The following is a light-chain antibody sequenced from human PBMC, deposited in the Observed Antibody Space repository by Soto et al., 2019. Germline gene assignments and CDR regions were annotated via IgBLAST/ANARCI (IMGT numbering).Light chain of an antibody. J-gene: IGKJ1*01. CDR3: QQRSSWPRT. CDR1: QSISSD. Sequence: EIVLTQSPATLSLSPGERATLSCRASQSISSDLAWYQQKPGQAPRLFIYDASNRVTGIPARFRGSGSGTDFTLTTSTLEPEDFAVYYCQQRSSWPRTFGQGTKVEIK. V-gene: IGKV3-11*01. CDR2: DAS.